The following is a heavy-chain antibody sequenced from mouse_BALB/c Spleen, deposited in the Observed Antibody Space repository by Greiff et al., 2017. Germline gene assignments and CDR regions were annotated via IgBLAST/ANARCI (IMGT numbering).Heavy chain of an antibody. CDR1: GFNIKDTY. CDR3: ATYYGSSNYWYFDV. V-gene: IGHV14-3*02. J-gene: IGHJ1*01. Sequence: VQLQQSGAELVKPGASVKLSCTASGFNIKDTYMHWVKQRPEQGLEWIGRIDPANGNTKYDPKFQGKATITADTSSNTAYLQLSSLTSEDTAVYYGATYYGSSNYWYFDVWGEGTTVTVSS. D-gene: IGHD1-1*01. CDR2: IDPANGNT.